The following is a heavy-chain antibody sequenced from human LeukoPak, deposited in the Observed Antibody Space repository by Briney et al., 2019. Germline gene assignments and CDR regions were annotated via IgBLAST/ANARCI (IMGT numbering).Heavy chain of an antibody. Sequence: KPSETLSLTCTASDYSISSGYGYYWGWIRQPPGKGLEWIGNIYHSGITYYNHFNSSLKSRVTISIDTSKNQFSLRLTSVTAADTAVYFCATLVSTRYYFDYWGQGTLVTVSS. CDR1: DYSISSGYGYY. J-gene: IGHJ4*02. CDR2: IYHSGIT. CDR3: ATLVSTRYYFDY. V-gene: IGHV4-38-2*02. D-gene: IGHD5/OR15-5a*01.